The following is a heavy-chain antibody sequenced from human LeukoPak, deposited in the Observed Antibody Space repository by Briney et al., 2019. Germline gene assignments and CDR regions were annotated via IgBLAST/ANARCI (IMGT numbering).Heavy chain of an antibody. CDR1: GGSISTPGYY. Sequence: SETLSLTCTVSGGSISTPGYYWGWIRQPPGKGLEWIGYIYYSGSTNYNPSLKSRVTISVDTSKNQFSLKLSPVTAADTAVYYCARLHDGYRYGADYWGQGTLVTAS. CDR3: ARLHDGYRYGADY. V-gene: IGHV4-61*05. CDR2: IYYSGST. J-gene: IGHJ4*02. D-gene: IGHD5-18*01.